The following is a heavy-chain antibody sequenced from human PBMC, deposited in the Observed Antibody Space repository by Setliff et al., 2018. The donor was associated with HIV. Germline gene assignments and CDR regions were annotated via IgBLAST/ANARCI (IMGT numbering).Heavy chain of an antibody. J-gene: IGHJ3*02. V-gene: IGHV1-69*10. CDR2: LIPILGIA. D-gene: IGHD3-22*01. CDR3: AKGYYHDSRGYPTGPAFDI. Sequence: GASVKVSCQASGGAFSGYALSWVRQAPGQGLEWMGGLIPILGIAQYAQKFHGRVTISADTSTTTAYLEVSSLRSEDTAVYYCAKGYYHDSRGYPTGPAFDIWGQGTMVTVSS. CDR1: GGAFSGYA.